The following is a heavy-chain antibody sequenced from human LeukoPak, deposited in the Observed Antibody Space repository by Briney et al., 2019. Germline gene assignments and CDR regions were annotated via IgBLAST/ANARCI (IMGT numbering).Heavy chain of an antibody. CDR3: AGDRVWKAGTGGWFDP. J-gene: IGHJ5*02. V-gene: IGHV3-7*01. CDR2: IKQDGSEK. Sequence: GSLRLSCAASGFTFSSYWMSWVRQAPGKGLEWVANIKQDGSEKYYVDSVKGRFTISRDNAKNSLYLQMNSLRAEDTAVYYCAGDRVWKAGTGGWFDPWGQGTLVTVSS. D-gene: IGHD6-13*01. CDR1: GFTFSSYW.